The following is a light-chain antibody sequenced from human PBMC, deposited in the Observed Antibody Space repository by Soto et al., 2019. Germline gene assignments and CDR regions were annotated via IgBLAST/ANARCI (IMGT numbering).Light chain of an antibody. Sequence: QSVLTQPPSASGSLGQSVTISCTGTSSDVGGYDFVSWYQQHPGKAPKLMIYEVSKRPSGVPDRFSGSKSGNTASLTVSGLQAEDEADYYCSSYAGITYVKFGGGTKLTVL. CDR2: EVS. CDR3: SSYAGITYVK. J-gene: IGLJ2*01. CDR1: SSDVGGYDF. V-gene: IGLV2-8*01.